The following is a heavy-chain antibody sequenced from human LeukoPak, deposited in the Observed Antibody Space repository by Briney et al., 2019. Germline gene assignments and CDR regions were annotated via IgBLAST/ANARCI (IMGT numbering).Heavy chain of an antibody. D-gene: IGHD2-21*02. CDR2: IYYSGST. CDR3: ARLDCGGDCLDY. V-gene: IGHV4-61*05. J-gene: IGHJ4*02. CDR1: GGSISSSSYY. Sequence: SETLSLTCTVSGGSISSSSYYWGWIRQPPGKGLEWIGYIYYSGSTNYNPSLKSRVTISVDTSKNQFSLKLSSVTAADTAMYYCARLDCGGDCLDYWGQGTLVTVSS.